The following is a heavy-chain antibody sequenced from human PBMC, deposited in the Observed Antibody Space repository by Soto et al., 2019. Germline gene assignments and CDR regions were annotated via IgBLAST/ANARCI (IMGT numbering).Heavy chain of an antibody. CDR2: IYSGGST. CDR1: GFTVSSNY. CDR3: AREDIVVVPAAKYYY. Sequence: GGSLRLSCAASGFTVSSNYMSWVRQAPGKGLEWVSVIYSGGSTYYADSVKGRFTISRDNSKNTLYLQMNSLRAEDTAVYYCAREDIVVVPAAKYYYWGQGTLVTVSS. V-gene: IGHV3-66*01. J-gene: IGHJ4*02. D-gene: IGHD2-2*01.